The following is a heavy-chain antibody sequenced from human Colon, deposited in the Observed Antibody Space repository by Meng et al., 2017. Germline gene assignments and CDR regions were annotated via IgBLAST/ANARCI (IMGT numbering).Heavy chain of an antibody. Sequence: QVQLRQWGAGLLKPSETLSLTCAVYGGSFSNYYLAWIRQPPGKGLEWIGEIHPSGSSYYSPSLQSRVTITLDTSKNQFSLTLSSLTAADTAVYYCARGVDWAKSGNFWGQGTLAPSPQ. D-gene: IGHD3-9*01. V-gene: IGHV4-34*01. CDR3: ARGVDWAKSGNF. J-gene: IGHJ4*02. CDR1: GGSFSNYY. CDR2: IHPSGSS.